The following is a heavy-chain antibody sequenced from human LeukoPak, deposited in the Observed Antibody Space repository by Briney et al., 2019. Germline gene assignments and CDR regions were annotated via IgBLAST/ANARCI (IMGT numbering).Heavy chain of an antibody. CDR2: IYYSGST. D-gene: IGHD5-24*01. V-gene: IGHV4-59*01. J-gene: IGHJ4*02. Sequence: PSETLSLTCTVSGGSISSYYWSWIRQPPGKGLEWIGYIYYSGSTNYNPSLKSRVTISVDTSKNQFSLKLSSVTAADTAVYYCARDPGYTSYFDYWGQGTLVTVSS. CDR1: GGSISSYY. CDR3: ARDPGYTSYFDY.